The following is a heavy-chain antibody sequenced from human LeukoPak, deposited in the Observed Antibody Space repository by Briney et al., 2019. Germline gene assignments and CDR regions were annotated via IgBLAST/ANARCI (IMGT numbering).Heavy chain of an antibody. V-gene: IGHV4-61*02. J-gene: IGHJ4*02. CDR1: GGSISSGNYY. CDR3: ARGAYPDYFDY. CDR2: IYTSGST. Sequence: SDTLSLTCTVSGGSISSGNYYWRWIRQPAGKGLEWIGRIYTSGSTNYNPSLKSRITISVHTSKNPFSLKLRSVTAADTAVYYCARGAYPDYFDYWGQGTLVTVSS.